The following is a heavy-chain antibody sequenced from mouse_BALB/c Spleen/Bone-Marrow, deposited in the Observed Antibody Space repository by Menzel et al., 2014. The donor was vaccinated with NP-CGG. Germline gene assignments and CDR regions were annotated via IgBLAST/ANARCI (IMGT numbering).Heavy chain of an antibody. J-gene: IGHJ3*01. CDR1: GDSITNGY. CDR2: INYSGST. V-gene: IGHV3-8*02. Sequence: VQLQQSGPSLVKPPQTLSLTCSVTGDSITNGYWNWIRKFPGNKLEYMGYINYSGSTYYNPSLKSRISITRDTSKNQFFLQLNSVTTEDTATYYCVRSGYYGSYPASYWGQGTLVTVSA. CDR3: VRSGYYGSYPASY. D-gene: IGHD2-1*01.